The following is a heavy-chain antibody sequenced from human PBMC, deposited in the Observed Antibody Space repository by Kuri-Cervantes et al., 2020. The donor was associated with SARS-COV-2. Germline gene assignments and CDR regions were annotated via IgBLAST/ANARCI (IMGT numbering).Heavy chain of an antibody. CDR1: GFTFSSYS. CDR2: IYSGGST. V-gene: IGHV3-53*01. Sequence: GGSLRLSCAASGFTFSSYSMNWVRQAPGKGLEWVSVIYSGGSTYYADSVKGRFTISRDNSKNTLYLQMNSLRAEDTAVYYCARDLHTTSSEGWFDPWGQGTLVTVSS. CDR3: ARDLHTTSSEGWFDP. J-gene: IGHJ5*02. D-gene: IGHD6-6*01.